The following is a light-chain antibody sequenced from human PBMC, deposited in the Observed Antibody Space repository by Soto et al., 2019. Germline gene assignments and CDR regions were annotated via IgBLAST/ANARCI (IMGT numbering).Light chain of an antibody. J-gene: IGLJ1*01. CDR2: DVT. CDR1: SSDIGAYNY. V-gene: IGLV2-14*01. CDR3: CSYAGSYTYV. Sequence: QSALTQPASVSGSPGQSIAISCTGSSSDIGAYNYVSWYQHHPGKAPKLIIYDVTSRPSGVSSRFSGAKSGNAASLIISGLQPEDEADYYCCSYAGSYTYVFGTGTKVTVL.